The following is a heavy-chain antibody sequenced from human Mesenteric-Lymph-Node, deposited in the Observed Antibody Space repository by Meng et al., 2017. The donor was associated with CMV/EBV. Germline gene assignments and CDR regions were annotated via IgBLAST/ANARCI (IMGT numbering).Heavy chain of an antibody. Sequence: GSRKISGAASGFTFSSYSMNWVRQAPGKGLEWVSSISSSSSYIYYADSVKGRFTISRDNAKNSLYLQMNSLRAEDTAVYYCVRDGEIAAHQFDYWGQGTLVTVSS. CDR1: GFTFSSYS. CDR3: VRDGEIAAHQFDY. CDR2: ISSSSSYI. V-gene: IGHV3-21*01. J-gene: IGHJ4*02. D-gene: IGHD6-13*01.